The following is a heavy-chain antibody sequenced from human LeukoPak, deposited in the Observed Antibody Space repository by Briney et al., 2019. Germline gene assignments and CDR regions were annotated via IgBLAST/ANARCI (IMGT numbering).Heavy chain of an antibody. Sequence: PSETLSLTCTVSGGSISSSSYYWCWIRQPPGTGLEWIGSIYYSGNTYYGPSLRSRVTISVDTSKNQFSLNLSSVTAADTALFYCARHTVSGAYDYWGQGTLVSVSS. CDR2: IYYSGNT. CDR3: ARHTVSGAYDY. J-gene: IGHJ4*02. V-gene: IGHV4-39*01. D-gene: IGHD1-26*01. CDR1: GGSISSSSYY.